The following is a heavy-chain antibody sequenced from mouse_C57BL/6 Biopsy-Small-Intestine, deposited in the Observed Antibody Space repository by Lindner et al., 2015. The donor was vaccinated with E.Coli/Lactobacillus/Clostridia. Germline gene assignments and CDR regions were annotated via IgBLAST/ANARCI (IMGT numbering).Heavy chain of an antibody. Sequence: VQLQESGPELVKPGASVKISCKASGYTFSSYWMNWVKQRPGKGLEWIGQIYPGDGDTNYNGKFKGKATLTVDKSSSTAYMELRSLTSEDTAVYYCARLGGGGYAMDYWGQGTSVTVSS. D-gene: IGHD3-1*01. V-gene: IGHV1-80*01. J-gene: IGHJ4*01. CDR2: IYPGDGDT. CDR3: ARLGGGGYAMDY. CDR1: GYTFSSYW.